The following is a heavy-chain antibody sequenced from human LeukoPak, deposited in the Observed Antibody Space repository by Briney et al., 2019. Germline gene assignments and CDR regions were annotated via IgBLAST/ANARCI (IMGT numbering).Heavy chain of an antibody. J-gene: IGHJ4*02. CDR1: GFTFSSYG. CDR3: CADTVDPLAQIDK. Sequence: GGSLRLSCAASGFTFSSYGMHWVRQAPGKGLEWVGRIKSKHDGETTEYAAPVKGRFTISRDDSESMVYLQMMSLKTEDTAVYYCCADTVDPLAQIDKWGQGALVTVSS. D-gene: IGHD4-11*01. V-gene: IGHV3-15*01. CDR2: IKSKHDGETT.